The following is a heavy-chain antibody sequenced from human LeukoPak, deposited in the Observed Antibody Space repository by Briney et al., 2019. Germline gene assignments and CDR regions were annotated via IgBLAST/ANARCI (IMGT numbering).Heavy chain of an antibody. CDR3: ARDRDNVAGTRGYFDY. V-gene: IGHV3-7*01. D-gene: IGHD6-19*01. CDR2: IKQDGSEK. J-gene: IGHJ4*02. Sequence: GGSLRLSCAASGFTFSSYWMSWVRQAPGKGLEWVANIKQDGSEKYYVDSVKGRFTISRDNAKNSLYLQMNSLRAEDTAVYYCARDRDNVAGTRGYFDYWGQGTLVTVSS. CDR1: GFTFSSYW.